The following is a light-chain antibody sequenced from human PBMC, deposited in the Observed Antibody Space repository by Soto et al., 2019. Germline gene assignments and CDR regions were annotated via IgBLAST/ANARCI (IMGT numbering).Light chain of an antibody. CDR2: DAS. J-gene: IGKJ5*01. V-gene: IGKV1-12*01. CDR3: QQAYSFPIT. Sequence: DIQMTQSPSTLSASVGDRVTITCRASQSISSWLAWYQQKPGKAPKLLIYDASSLQSGVPSRFSGSASGTDFTLSINSLQPEDFATYYCQQAYSFPITFGQGTRLEIK. CDR1: QSISSW.